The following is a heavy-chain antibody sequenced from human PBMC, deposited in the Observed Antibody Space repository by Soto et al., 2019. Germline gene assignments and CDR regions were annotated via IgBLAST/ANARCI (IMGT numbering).Heavy chain of an antibody. CDR1: GFTFSDHY. J-gene: IGHJ1*01. Sequence: PGGSLRLSCAASGFTFSDHYMDWVRQAPGKGLEWVGRSRNKPNSFTTDYAASVKDRFTISRDDSEDSLYLHMNSLKTEDTAVYYCARGGRYCIGTSCYSYFQNWGQGTLVTVSS. D-gene: IGHD2-2*02. CDR2: SRNKPNSFTT. CDR3: ARGGRYCIGTSCYSYFQN. V-gene: IGHV3-72*01.